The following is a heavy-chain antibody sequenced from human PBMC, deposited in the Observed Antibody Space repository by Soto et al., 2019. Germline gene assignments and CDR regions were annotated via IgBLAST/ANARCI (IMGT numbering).Heavy chain of an antibody. J-gene: IGHJ5*02. CDR2: IDPSDSYT. D-gene: IGHD3-9*01. V-gene: IGHV5-10-1*01. CDR1: GYSFTSYW. Sequence: HGESLKISCKGSGYSFTSYWISWVRQMPGKGLEWMGRIDPSDSYTNYSPSFQGHVTISADKSISTAYLQWSSLKASDTAMYYCARSRHYDILTGPYNWFDPWGQGTLVTVSS. CDR3: ARSRHYDILTGPYNWFDP.